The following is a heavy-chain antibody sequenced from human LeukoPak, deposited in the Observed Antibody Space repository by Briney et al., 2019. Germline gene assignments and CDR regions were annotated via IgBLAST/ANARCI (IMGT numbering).Heavy chain of an antibody. Sequence: GGSLRLSCAASGFTFSSYAMSWVRQAPGKGLEWVSAISGSGGSTYYADSVKGRFTISRDNSKNTLYLQMNSLRAEDTAVYYCAKYRESLRGYDILYYFDYWGQGTLVTVSS. CDR2: ISGSGGST. D-gene: IGHD3-9*01. CDR3: AKYRESLRGYDILYYFDY. CDR1: GFTFSSYA. V-gene: IGHV3-23*01. J-gene: IGHJ4*02.